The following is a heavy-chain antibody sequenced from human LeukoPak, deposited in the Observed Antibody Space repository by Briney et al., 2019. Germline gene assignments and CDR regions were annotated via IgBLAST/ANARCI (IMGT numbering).Heavy chain of an antibody. CDR3: VRDAFGSFGEYNY. J-gene: IGHJ4*02. V-gene: IGHV3-33*01. D-gene: IGHD3-10*01. Sequence: PGGSLRPSCAASGFIFRSYGIHWVRQAPAKGLEWVAVIWYDGSNKYYGDSVKGRFTISRDNSKNTVYLQMNSLRGEDTAVYYCVRDAFGSFGEYNYWGQGALVTVSS. CDR2: IWYDGSNK. CDR1: GFIFRSYG.